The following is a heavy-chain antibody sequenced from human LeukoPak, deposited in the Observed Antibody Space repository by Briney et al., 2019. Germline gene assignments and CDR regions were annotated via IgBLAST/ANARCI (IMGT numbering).Heavy chain of an antibody. CDR1: GFTFTSYG. CDR2: ISTDGSST. CDR3: VRGNFNGGIDY. V-gene: IGHV3-74*01. J-gene: IGHJ4*02. Sequence: GGSLRLSCAASGFTFTSYGMTWVRQTPGKGLEWVSSISTDGSSTKCADFVEGRFTISRDNAKNTLYLQMNSLRAEDTAAYYCVRGNFNGGIDYWGQGTLVTVSS.